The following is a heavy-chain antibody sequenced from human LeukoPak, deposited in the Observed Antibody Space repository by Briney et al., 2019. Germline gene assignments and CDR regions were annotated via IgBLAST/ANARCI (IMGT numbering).Heavy chain of an antibody. CDR3: ARGTGTGLFLGRY. CDR2: IIPIFGTA. CDR1: GGTFSSYA. J-gene: IGHJ4*02. D-gene: IGHD1-1*01. V-gene: IGHV1-69*05. Sequence: SVKVSCKASGGTFSSYAISWVRQAPGQGLEWMGGIIPIFGTANYAQKFQGRVTITTDESTSTAYTELSSLRSEDTAVYYCARGTGTGLFLGRYWGQGTLVTVSS.